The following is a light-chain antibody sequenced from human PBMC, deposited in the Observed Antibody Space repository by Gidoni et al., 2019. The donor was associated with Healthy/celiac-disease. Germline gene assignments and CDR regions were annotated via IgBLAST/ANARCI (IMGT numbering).Light chain of an antibody. V-gene: IGKV2-28*01. CDR3: MQALQTPT. Sequence: DIVMTQSPLSLPVTPGEPASISCRSSQSLLHSNGYNYLDWYLQKPGQSPQLLIYLGSNRASGVPDRFSGRGSGTDFTMKISRVEAEDVGGYYCMQALQTPTFGQGTKLEIK. CDR2: LGS. J-gene: IGKJ2*01. CDR1: QSLLHSNGYNY.